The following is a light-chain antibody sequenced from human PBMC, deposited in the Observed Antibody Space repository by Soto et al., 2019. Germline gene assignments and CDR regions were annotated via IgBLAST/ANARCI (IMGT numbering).Light chain of an antibody. CDR2: VAS. J-gene: IGKJ2*01. CDR3: HQFGGSPPYT. V-gene: IGKV3-20*01. Sequence: EIVLTQSPGTLSLSPGERATLSCRVSQSVNSTYLAWYQQKPGQAPRLLIYVASSRATGIPDRFSGSGSGTAFTLTISRLEPEDFAVFYCHQFGGSPPYTFGQGTKLEIK. CDR1: QSVNSTY.